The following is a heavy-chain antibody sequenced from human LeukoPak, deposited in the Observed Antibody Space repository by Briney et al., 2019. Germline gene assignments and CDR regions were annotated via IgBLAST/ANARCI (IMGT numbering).Heavy chain of an antibody. Sequence: PSETLSLTCAVYGRSFSGYYWSWVRQPPGKGLEWIGEINHSGSTNYNPSLKSRVTISVDTSKNQFSLKLSSVTAADTAVYYCARGLRDSSGYYYALYYFDYWGQGTLVTVSS. CDR2: INHSGST. CDR1: GRSFSGYY. CDR3: ARGLRDSSGYYYALYYFDY. J-gene: IGHJ4*02. D-gene: IGHD3-22*01. V-gene: IGHV4-34*01.